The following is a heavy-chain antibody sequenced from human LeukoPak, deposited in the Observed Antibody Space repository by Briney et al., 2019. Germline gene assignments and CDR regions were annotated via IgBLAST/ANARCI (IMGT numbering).Heavy chain of an antibody. CDR3: ARGRGGHYDSSGYYYETAIDY. V-gene: IGHV1-8*01. D-gene: IGHD3-22*01. CDR1: GYTFTSYD. Sequence: ASVKVSCKTSGYTFTSYDVNWVRQATGQGLEWMAWMNPHSDNTGYAQKFQGRVTMTRDTSISTAYMELSSLRSEDTAVHYCARGRGGHYDSSGYYYETAIDYWGQGTLVTVSS. CDR2: MNPHSDNT. J-gene: IGHJ4*02.